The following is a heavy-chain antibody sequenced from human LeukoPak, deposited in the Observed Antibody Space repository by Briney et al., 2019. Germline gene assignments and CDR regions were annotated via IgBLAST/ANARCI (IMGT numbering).Heavy chain of an antibody. CDR2: IKGSGGST. V-gene: IGHV3-23*01. J-gene: IGHJ1*01. D-gene: IGHD3-22*01. CDR3: AKANPEYYYDSSGYYPAGGFQH. Sequence: GGSLRLSCAASGFTVSSNYMSWVRQAPGKGLEWVSVIKGSGGSTYYADSVKGRFTISRDNSKNTLYLQMNSLRAEDTDVYYCAKANPEYYYDSSGYYPAGGFQHWGQGTLVTVSS. CDR1: GFTVSSNY.